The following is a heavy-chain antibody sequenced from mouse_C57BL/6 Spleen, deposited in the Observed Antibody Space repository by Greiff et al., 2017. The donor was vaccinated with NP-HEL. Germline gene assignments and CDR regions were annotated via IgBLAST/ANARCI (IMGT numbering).Heavy chain of an antibody. Sequence: QVQLQQPGAELVKPGASVKLSCKASGYTFTSYWMQWVKQRPGQGLEWIGEIDPSDSYTNYNQKFKGKATLTVDTSSSTAYMQLSSLTSEDSAVYYCARGDYGSSYIYFDVWGTGTTVTVSS. CDR3: ARGDYGSSYIYFDV. V-gene: IGHV1-50*01. D-gene: IGHD1-1*01. CDR1: GYTFTSYW. J-gene: IGHJ1*03. CDR2: IDPSDSYT.